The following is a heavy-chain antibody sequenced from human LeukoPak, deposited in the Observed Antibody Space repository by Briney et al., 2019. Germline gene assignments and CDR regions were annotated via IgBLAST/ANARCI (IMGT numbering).Heavy chain of an antibody. CDR2: ISSSSSTI. D-gene: IGHD2-15*01. V-gene: IGHV3-48*04. Sequence: GGSLRLSCAASGFTFSSYSMNWVRQAPGKGLEWVSYISSSSSTIYYADSVKGRFTISRDNAKNSLYLQMNSLRAEDTAVYYCARDRLWRYCSGGSCYSNWGQGTLVTVSS. CDR1: GFTFSSYS. J-gene: IGHJ4*02. CDR3: ARDRLWRYCSGGSCYSN.